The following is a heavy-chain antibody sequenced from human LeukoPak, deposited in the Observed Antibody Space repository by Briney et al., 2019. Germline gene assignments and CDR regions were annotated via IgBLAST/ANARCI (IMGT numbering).Heavy chain of an antibody. CDR3: ARAPGYYMDV. CDR1: GFTFSSYA. Sequence: GGSLRLSCAASGFTFSSYAMHWVRQAPGKGLEWVAVISYDGSNKYYADSVKGRFTISRDNSKNTLYLQMNSLRAEDTAVYYCARAPGYYMDVWGKGTTVTVSS. J-gene: IGHJ6*03. CDR2: ISYDGSNK. V-gene: IGHV3-30-3*01.